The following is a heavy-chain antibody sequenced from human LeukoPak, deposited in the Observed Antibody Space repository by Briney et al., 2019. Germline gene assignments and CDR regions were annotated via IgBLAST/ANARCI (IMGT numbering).Heavy chain of an antibody. V-gene: IGHV3-48*02. CDR2: IRSSSSTI. D-gene: IGHD5-18*01. Sequence: GGSLRLSCAASGFTFSSYSMNWVRLAPGKGLEWVSYIRSSSSTIYYADSVKGRFTISRDNAKNSLYLQMNSLRDEDTAVYYCARDGIQLWTGAFDYWGQGTLVTVSS. CDR3: ARDGIQLWTGAFDY. J-gene: IGHJ4*02. CDR1: GFTFSSYS.